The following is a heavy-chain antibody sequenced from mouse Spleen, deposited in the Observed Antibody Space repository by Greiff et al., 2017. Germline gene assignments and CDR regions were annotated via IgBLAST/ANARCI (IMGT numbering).Heavy chain of an antibody. J-gene: IGHJ4*01. CDR1: GFNIKDTY. CDR3: APSITTGAMDY. Sequence: EVQGVESGAELVKPGASVKLSCTASGFNIKDTYMHWVKQRPEQGLEWIGRIDPANGNTKYDPKFQGKATITADTSSNTAYLQLSSLTSEDTAVYYCAPSITTGAMDYWGQGTSVTVSS. D-gene: IGHD1-1*01. V-gene: IGHV14-3*02. CDR2: IDPANGNT.